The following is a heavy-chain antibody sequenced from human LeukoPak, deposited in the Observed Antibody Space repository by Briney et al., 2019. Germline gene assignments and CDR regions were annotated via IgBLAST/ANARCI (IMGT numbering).Heavy chain of an antibody. CDR1: GFTFSSYG. V-gene: IGHV3-7*03. J-gene: IGHJ6*02. Sequence: GGSLRLSCAASGFTFSSYGMHWARQAPGKGLEWVASINHNGNVNYYVDSVKGRFTISRDNAKNSLYLQMSNLRAEDTAVYFCARGGGLDVRGQGATVTVSS. D-gene: IGHD3-16*01. CDR2: INHNGNVN. CDR3: ARGGGLDV.